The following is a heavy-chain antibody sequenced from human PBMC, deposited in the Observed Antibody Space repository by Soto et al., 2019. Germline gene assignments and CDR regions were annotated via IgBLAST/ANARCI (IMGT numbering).Heavy chain of an antibody. V-gene: IGHV4-30-4*02. CDR3: ARGGGIVVVTAPYDH. D-gene: IGHD2-21*02. J-gene: IGHJ4*02. Sequence: SETLSLTSTFSGFSINSGDYYWSWIRQPPGKGLEWIGYIYYSGSTYYNPSLKSRVTMTSDTSTSTVHMELGSLTSEDTAVYYCARGGGIVVVTAPYDHWGQGTLVTVSS. CDR1: GFSINSGDYY. CDR2: IYYSGST.